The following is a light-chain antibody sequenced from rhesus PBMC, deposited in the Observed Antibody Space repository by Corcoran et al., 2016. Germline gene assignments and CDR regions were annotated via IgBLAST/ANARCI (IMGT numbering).Light chain of an antibody. Sequence: DIQMTQSPSSLSASVGDRVTITCRASEDVNNYLNWYQQKPGKAPKLLIYKASTLQSGVTSRFSGSGSGTDYTFTISILQPEDVATYYCQHGYGTPFTFGPGTKLDIK. CDR1: EDVNNY. CDR2: KAS. CDR3: QHGYGTPFT. J-gene: IGKJ3*01. V-gene: IGKV1-74*01.